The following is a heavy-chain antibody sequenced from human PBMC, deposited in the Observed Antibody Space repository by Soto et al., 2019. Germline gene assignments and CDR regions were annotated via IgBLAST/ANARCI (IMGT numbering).Heavy chain of an antibody. V-gene: IGHV5-51*01. CDR1: GYSFTSYW. CDR3: ARYSISFTNGTEEYYYHLDV. Sequence: GESLKISCKGSGYSFTSYWIGWVRQMPGKGLEWMGIIYPGDSDTRYSPSFQGQVTISADKSISTAYLQWSSLKASDTAMYYCARYSISFTNGTEEYYYHLDVSAKG. D-gene: IGHD2-8*01. CDR2: IYPGDSDT. J-gene: IGHJ6*03.